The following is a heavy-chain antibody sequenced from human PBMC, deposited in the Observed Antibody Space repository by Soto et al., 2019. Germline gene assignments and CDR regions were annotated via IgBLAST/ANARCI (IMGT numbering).Heavy chain of an antibody. CDR2: IDWDDDK. Sequence: SGPTLVNPTQTLTLTCTFSGFSLSTSGMCVSWIRQPPGKALEWLARIDWDDDKYYSTSLKTRLTISKDTSKNQVVLTMTNMDPVDTATYFCARLRYDMLTGHLILFDYWGQGTLVTVSS. CDR3: ARLRYDMLTGHLILFDY. CDR1: GFSLSTSGMC. V-gene: IGHV2-70*11. J-gene: IGHJ4*02. D-gene: IGHD3-9*01.